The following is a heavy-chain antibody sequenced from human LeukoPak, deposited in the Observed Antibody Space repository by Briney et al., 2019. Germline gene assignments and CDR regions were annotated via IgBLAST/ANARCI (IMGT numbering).Heavy chain of an antibody. Sequence: GGSLRLSCAASGFTFSNYDMSWVRQAPGKGLEWVSSISDSGGSTYYADSVKGRFTISRDNSKNTLYLQVTNLRAADTAVYYCAKDLSRAVAADWFDPWDQGSLVTVSS. CDR1: GFTFSNYD. CDR3: AKDLSRAVAADWFDP. D-gene: IGHD6-19*01. CDR2: ISDSGGST. J-gene: IGHJ5*02. V-gene: IGHV3-23*01.